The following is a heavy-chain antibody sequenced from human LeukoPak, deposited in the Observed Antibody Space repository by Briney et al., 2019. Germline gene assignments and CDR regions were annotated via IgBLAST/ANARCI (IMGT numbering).Heavy chain of an antibody. CDR2: INPSGGST. D-gene: IGHD1-26*01. V-gene: IGHV1-46*01. CDR3: ATFSGSYYDAFDI. J-gene: IGHJ3*02. CDR1: GYTFTSYY. Sequence: EASVKVSCKASGYTFTSYYMHWVRQAPGQGLEWMGIINPSGGSTSYAQKFQGRVTMTRDTSTSTVYMELSSLRSEDTAVYYCATFSGSYYDAFDIWGQGTMVTVSS.